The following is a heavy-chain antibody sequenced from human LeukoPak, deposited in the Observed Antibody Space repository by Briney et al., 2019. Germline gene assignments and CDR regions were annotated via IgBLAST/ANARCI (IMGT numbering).Heavy chain of an antibody. CDR1: GYRFSNNW. V-gene: IGHV3-7*01. D-gene: IGHD3-22*01. Sequence: GGSLRLSCAASGYRFSNNWMSWVRQAPGKGLEWVANIKQDGSEKYYVDSVKGRFTISRDNAKSSLYLQMSSLRAEDTAIYYCARDRVGYSDAFDVWGQGTVVSVSS. CDR2: IKQDGSEK. J-gene: IGHJ3*01. CDR3: ARDRVGYSDAFDV.